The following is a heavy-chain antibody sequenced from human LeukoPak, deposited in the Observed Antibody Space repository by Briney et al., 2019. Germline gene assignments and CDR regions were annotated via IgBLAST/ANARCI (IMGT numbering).Heavy chain of an antibody. V-gene: IGHV3-20*01. CDR2: LYCACK. CDR3: VRDRTMVRGVMGDAFDV. Sequence: LYCACKGYSDSVKGRFTLSRDNAKDSLYLQMDSLRGEDTALYLCVRDRTMVRGVMGDAFDVWGQGTMVTVSS. J-gene: IGHJ3*01. D-gene: IGHD3-10*01.